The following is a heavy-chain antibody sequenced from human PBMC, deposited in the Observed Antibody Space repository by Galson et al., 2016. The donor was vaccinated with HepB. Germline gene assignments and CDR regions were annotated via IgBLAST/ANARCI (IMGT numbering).Heavy chain of an antibody. CDR3: ARDTDSRERSDW. V-gene: IGHV3-53*01. D-gene: IGHD3-22*01. J-gene: IGHJ4*02. Sequence: SLRLSCAVSGFSVSNNYMSWVRQAPGKGLEWVAVIHGGGDTYYADSVKGRFTISRDNSKNTLYLEMHSLRAEDTAVYYCARDTDSRERSDWWGQGTLVTVSS. CDR1: GFSVSNNY. CDR2: IHGGGDT.